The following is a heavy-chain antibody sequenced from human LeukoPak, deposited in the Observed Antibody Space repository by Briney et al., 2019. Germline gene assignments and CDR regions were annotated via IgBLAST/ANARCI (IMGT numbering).Heavy chain of an antibody. CDR1: GFTFSSYA. CDR2: ISGSGGST. Sequence: GGSPRLSCAASGFTFSSYAMSWVRQAPGKGLEWVSAISGSGGSTYYADSVKGRFTISRDNSKNTLYLQMNSLRAEDTAVYYCSGELWPVRVFQHWGQGTLVTVSS. J-gene: IGHJ1*01. V-gene: IGHV3-23*01. D-gene: IGHD3-10*01. CDR3: SGELWPVRVFQH.